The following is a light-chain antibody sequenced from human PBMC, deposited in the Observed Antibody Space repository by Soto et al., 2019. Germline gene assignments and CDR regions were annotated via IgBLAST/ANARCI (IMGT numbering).Light chain of an antibody. J-gene: IGLJ2*01. CDR2: DNN. CDR3: HSFDTSLSGFVV. Sequence: QSVLTQPPSMSGAPGQRVTISCTGSSSNIGAGYDVHWYQQHPGTAPKLLIFDNNNRPSGVPDRFSGSKSDTSASLAITGLQAEDEADYYCHSFDTSLSGFVVLGGGTKLTVL. V-gene: IGLV1-40*01. CDR1: SSNIGAGYD.